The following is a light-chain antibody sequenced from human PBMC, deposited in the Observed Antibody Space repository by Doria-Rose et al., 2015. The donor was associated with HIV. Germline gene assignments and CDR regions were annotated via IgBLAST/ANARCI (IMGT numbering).Light chain of an antibody. J-gene: IGKJ1*01. CDR3: HQYGTSWT. V-gene: IGKV3-20*01. CDR2: DGS. Sequence: EIVLTQSPGTLSLSPGERATLSCRASQSFSSTYLAWYQQMPGQAPSLLIYDGSTRATGIPDRLSASGSGADFTLTIIRLEPEDFALYYCHQYGTSWTFGKGTKVEI. CDR1: QSFSSTY.